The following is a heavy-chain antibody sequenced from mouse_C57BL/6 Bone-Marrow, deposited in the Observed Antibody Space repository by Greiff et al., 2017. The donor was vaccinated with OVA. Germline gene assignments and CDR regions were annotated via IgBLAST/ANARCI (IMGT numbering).Heavy chain of an antibody. CDR3: ARRDYGSSYDY. D-gene: IGHD1-1*01. CDR1: GYTFTSYW. J-gene: IGHJ2*01. V-gene: IGHV1-59*01. Sequence: VQLQQPGAELVRPGTSVKLSCKASGYTFTSYWMHWVKQRPGQGLEWIGVIDPSDSYTNYNQKFKGKATLTVDTASSTAYMQLSSLTSEDAAVYDCARRDYGSSYDYWGQGTTLTVSS. CDR2: IDPSDSYT.